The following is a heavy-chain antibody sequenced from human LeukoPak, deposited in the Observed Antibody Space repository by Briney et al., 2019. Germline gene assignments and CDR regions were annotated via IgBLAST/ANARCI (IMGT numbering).Heavy chain of an antibody. CDR3: VRSGYDYDWFDP. Sequence: SVKVPCKASGGSFSDYSISWVRQAPGQGLEWMGRIIAILDTAHYAQKFQGRFTITADKSTTTVYMELSSLRSDDTAVYYCVRSGYDYDWFDPWGQGTLVTVSS. CDR2: IIAILDTA. D-gene: IGHD5-12*01. V-gene: IGHV1-69*08. CDR1: GGSFSDYS. J-gene: IGHJ5*02.